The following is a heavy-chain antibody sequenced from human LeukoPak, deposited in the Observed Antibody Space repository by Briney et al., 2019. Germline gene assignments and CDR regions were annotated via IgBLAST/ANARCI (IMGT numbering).Heavy chain of an antibody. V-gene: IGHV3-30*02. CDR3: ANLGRGSGSYYGFDAFDI. D-gene: IGHD3-10*01. CDR1: GFTFSSYG. J-gene: IGHJ3*02. CDR2: IRYDGSNK. Sequence: GGSLRLSCAASGFTFSSYGMSWVRQAPGKGLEWVAFIRYDGSNKYYADSVKGRFTISRDNSKNTLYLQMNSLRAEDTAVYYCANLGRGSGSYYGFDAFDIWGQGTMVTVSS.